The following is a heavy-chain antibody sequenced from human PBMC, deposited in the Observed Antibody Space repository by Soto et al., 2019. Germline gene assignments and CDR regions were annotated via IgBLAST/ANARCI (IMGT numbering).Heavy chain of an antibody. CDR3: ARERWLQFYFYSGLDV. CDR1: GFSFSSYW. V-gene: IGHV3-7*01. Sequence: EVQLVESGGGLVQPGGSLRLSCLTSGFSFSSYWMSWVRQAPGKGLEWVANIKQNGTEKFYVDSVKGRFNISRDNAKNSQYLDMPSPRSEDTTVYYCARERWLQFYFYSGLDVWGQGTTVTVSS. J-gene: IGHJ6*02. D-gene: IGHD4-4*01. CDR2: IKQNGTEK.